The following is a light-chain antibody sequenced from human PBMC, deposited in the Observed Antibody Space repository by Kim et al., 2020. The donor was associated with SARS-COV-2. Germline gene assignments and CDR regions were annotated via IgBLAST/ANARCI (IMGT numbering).Light chain of an antibody. CDR1: MGVSRY. J-gene: IGKJ1*01. CDR3: QQYYSYPPT. V-gene: IGKV1-8*01. CDR2: AAS. Sequence: ASTGDRVTIACRARMGVSRYLAWHQQKPGKPTKLLIYAASTLQSGVPSRFNGSGSGTDFTLTINCLQSEDFATYYCQQYYSYPPTFGQGTKVDIK.